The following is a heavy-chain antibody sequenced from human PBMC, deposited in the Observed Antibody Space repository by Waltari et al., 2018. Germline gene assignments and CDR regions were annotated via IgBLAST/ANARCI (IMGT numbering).Heavy chain of an antibody. D-gene: IGHD6-13*01. Sequence: EVQLVESGGGLVQPGGSLKLSCAASGFTFSGSAMHWVRQASGKGLEWVGRIRSKANSYATAYAASVKGRFTISRDESKNTAYLQMNSLKTEDTAVYYCTSAGAAGTGDYWGQGTLVTVSS. CDR2: IRSKANSYAT. J-gene: IGHJ4*02. V-gene: IGHV3-73*01. CDR3: TSAGAAGTGDY. CDR1: GFTFSGSA.